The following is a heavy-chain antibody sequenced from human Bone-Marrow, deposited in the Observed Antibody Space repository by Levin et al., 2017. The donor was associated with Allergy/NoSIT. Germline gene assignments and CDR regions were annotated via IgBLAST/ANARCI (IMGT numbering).Heavy chain of an antibody. D-gene: IGHD2-15*01. Sequence: SQTLSLTCAVYGGSFSGYYWSWIRQPPGKGLEWIGEINHSGSTNYNPSLKSRVTISVDTSKNQFSLKLSSVTAADTAVYYCATFAGGRLDYWGQGTLVTVSS. V-gene: IGHV4-34*01. CDR2: INHSGST. J-gene: IGHJ4*02. CDR1: GGSFSGYY. CDR3: ATFAGGRLDY.